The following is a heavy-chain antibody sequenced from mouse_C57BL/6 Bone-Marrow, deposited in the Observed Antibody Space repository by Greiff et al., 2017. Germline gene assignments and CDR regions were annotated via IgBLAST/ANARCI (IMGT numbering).Heavy chain of an antibody. CDR3: ARDYGSSYWYFDV. CDR1: GYTFTSYD. V-gene: IGHV1-85*01. Sequence: QVQLQQSGPELVKPGASVKLSCKASGYTFTSYDINWVQQRPGQGLEWIGWIYPRDGSTKYNEKFKGKATLTVDTSSSTAYMELHSLTSEDSAVYFCARDYGSSYWYFDVWGTETTVTVSS. D-gene: IGHD1-1*01. J-gene: IGHJ1*03. CDR2: IYPRDGST.